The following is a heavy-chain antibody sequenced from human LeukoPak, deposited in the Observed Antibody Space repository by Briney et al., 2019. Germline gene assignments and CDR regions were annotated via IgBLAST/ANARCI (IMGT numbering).Heavy chain of an antibody. CDR3: ARAHYYDSSGYYYYFDY. Sequence: SQTLSLTCAVSGGSISSGGYSWSWIRQPPGKGLEWIGYIYHSGSTYYNPSLKSRVTIPVDRSKNQFSLKLSSVTAADTAVYYCARAHYYDSSGYYYYFDYWGQGTLVTVSS. V-gene: IGHV4-30-2*01. CDR1: GGSISSGGYS. D-gene: IGHD3-22*01. J-gene: IGHJ4*02. CDR2: IYHSGST.